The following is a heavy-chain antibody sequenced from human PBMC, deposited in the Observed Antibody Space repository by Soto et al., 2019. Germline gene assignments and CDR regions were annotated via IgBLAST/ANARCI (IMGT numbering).Heavy chain of an antibody. D-gene: IGHD3-10*01. CDR1: GFTFSSYG. CDR3: AKDQYGRSGSYSPIDY. J-gene: IGHJ4*02. V-gene: IGHV3-30*18. CDR2: ISYDGSNK. Sequence: QVQLVESGGGVVQPGRSLRLSCAASGFTFSSYGMHWVRQAPGKGLEWVAVISYDGSNKYYADSVKGRFTISRDNSKNTLYLQMNSLRAEDTAVYYCAKDQYGRSGSYSPIDYWGQGTLVTVSS.